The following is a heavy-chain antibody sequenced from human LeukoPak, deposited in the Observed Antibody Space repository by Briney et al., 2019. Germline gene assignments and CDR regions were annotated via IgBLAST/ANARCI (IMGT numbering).Heavy chain of an antibody. D-gene: IGHD2-15*01. V-gene: IGHV4-59*01. CDR1: GGSISGYY. CDR3: ARLSRYCSGGSCYGENWLDS. CDR2: IHGSGNT. Sequence: PSETLSLTCSVSGGSISGYYWSWVRRPPGKGLEWIGYIHGSGNTKYNPSLKSRVTISVDTSTNQFSLKLNSVTAADTAVYYCARLSRYCSGGSCYGENWLDSWGQGTLVTVSS. J-gene: IGHJ5*01.